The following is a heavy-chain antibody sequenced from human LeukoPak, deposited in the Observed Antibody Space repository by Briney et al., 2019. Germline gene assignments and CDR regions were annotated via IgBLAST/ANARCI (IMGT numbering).Heavy chain of an antibody. V-gene: IGHV3-66*02. CDR2: IYSGDNT. D-gene: IGHD2-8*01. J-gene: IGHJ4*02. CDR1: GFIFSSFT. CDR3: ARVYLERLTAGYFDH. Sequence: GGSLRLSCAASGFIFSSFTMNWVRQAPGKGLEWVSAIYSGDNTYYADSVKGRFTISRDNSKSTLYLQMNSLRDDDSAAYFCARVYLERLTAGYFDHWGQGTQVTVSP.